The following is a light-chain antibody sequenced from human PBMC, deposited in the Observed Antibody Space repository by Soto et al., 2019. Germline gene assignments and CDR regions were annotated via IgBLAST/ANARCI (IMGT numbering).Light chain of an antibody. CDR2: EGT. J-gene: IGLJ1*01. V-gene: IGLV2-23*01. Sequence: QSALTQPASVSGSPGQSIAISCTGTSSDVGSSNLLSWYQHHPGKAPKLIIYEGTRRPSGVSCCFSGSMSGNTASLTISGLQAEDEAEYYCCSFARGSTSYVFGTGTKVTVL. CDR1: SSDVGSSNL. CDR3: CSFARGSTSYV.